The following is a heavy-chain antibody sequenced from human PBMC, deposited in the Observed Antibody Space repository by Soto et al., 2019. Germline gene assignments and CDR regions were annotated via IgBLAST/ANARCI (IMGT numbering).Heavy chain of an antibody. CDR3: ARVAAAGYYFDY. J-gene: IGHJ4*02. CDR2: INHSGST. CDR1: GGSFSGYY. D-gene: IGHD6-13*01. Sequence: SETLSLTCAVYGGSFSGYYWTWIRQPPGKGLEWIGEINHSGSTNYNPSLKSRVTISVDTSKNQFSLKLSSVTAADTAVYYCARVAAAGYYFDYWGQGTLVTVSS. V-gene: IGHV4-34*01.